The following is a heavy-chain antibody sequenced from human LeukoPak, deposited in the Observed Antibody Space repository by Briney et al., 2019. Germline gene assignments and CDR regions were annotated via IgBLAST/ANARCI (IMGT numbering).Heavy chain of an antibody. CDR2: INPNSGGT. CDR1: GYNFNAYY. J-gene: IGHJ4*02. V-gene: IGHV1-2*02. CDR3: ARGEWLVLGDH. D-gene: IGHD3-3*01. Sequence: VASVKVSCKASGYNFNAYYMHWVRQAPGQGLEWMGWINPNSGGTNYAQKFQGRVTLTRDTSINTVYMEVNRLTSDDTVVYYCARGEWLVLGDHWGQGTSVTVSS.